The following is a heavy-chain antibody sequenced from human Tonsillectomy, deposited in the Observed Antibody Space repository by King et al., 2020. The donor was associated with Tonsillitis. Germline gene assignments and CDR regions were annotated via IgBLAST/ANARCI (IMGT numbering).Heavy chain of an antibody. CDR1: GYTFTGYY. D-gene: IGHD3-22*01. CDR2: INPNSGGT. J-gene: IGHJ5*02. Sequence: QLVQSGAEVKKPGASVKVSCKASGYTFTGYYMHWVRQAPGQGLEWMGWINPNSGGTNYAQKFQGRVTMTRDTSISTAYMELSRLRSDDTAVYYCAREKSTVTYYYDSSGYRDWFDPWGQGTLVTVSS. V-gene: IGHV1-2*02. CDR3: AREKSTVTYYYDSSGYRDWFDP.